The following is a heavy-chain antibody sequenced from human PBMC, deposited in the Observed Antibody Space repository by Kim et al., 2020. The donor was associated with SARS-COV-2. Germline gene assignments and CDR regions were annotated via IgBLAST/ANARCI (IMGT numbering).Heavy chain of an antibody. Sequence: SETLSLTCTVSGDSISGSSYYWGWIRQPPGKGLEWIGNIYDGGTTNYNPSLKSRVTISIDTSKNQFSLKLSSVTAADTAVYYCAKGLNWGQGTLVTVSS. J-gene: IGHJ4*02. CDR1: GDSISGSSYY. V-gene: IGHV4-39*01. CDR2: IYDGGTT. CDR3: AKGLN.